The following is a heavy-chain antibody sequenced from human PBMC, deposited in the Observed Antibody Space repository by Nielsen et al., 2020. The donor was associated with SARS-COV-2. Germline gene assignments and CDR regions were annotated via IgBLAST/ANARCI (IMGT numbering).Heavy chain of an antibody. CDR2: INTNTGNP. V-gene: IGHV7-4-1*02. D-gene: IGHD5-18*01. CDR3: ARIWGYSYVHENYYYYGMDV. Sequence: ASVKVSCKASGYTFTNYYMHWVRQAPGQGLEWMGWINTNTGNPTYAQGFTGRFVFSLDTSVSTAYLQISSLKAEDTAVYYCARIWGYSYVHENYYYYGMDVWGQGTTVTVSS. CDR1: GYTFTNYY. J-gene: IGHJ6*02.